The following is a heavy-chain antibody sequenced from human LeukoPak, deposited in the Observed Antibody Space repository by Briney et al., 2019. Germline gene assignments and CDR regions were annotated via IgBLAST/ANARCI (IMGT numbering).Heavy chain of an antibody. V-gene: IGHV1-24*01. J-gene: IGHJ5*02. D-gene: IGHD2-2*01. CDR2: SDPEDGET. CDR1: GYTLTELS. CDR3: ATLVSRQLLSGLANWFDP. Sequence: ASVKVSCKVSGYTLTELSMHWVRQAPGKGLEWMGGSDPEDGETIYAQKFQGRVTMTEDTSTDTAYMELSSLRTEDTAVYYCATLVSRQLLSGLANWFDPWGQGTLVTVSS.